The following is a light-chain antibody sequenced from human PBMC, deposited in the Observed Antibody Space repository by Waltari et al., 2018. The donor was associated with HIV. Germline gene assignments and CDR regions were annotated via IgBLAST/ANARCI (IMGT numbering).Light chain of an antibody. V-gene: IGKV1-6*01. CDR1: QGIRHY. J-gene: IGKJ1*01. CDR2: GAS. CDR3: LQDFTYPRT. Sequence: AIQMTQSPSSLSASVGDRVTITCRASQGIRHYLGWYQQKSGKAPKLLIYGASSLQSGVPSRFSGSGSGTDFTLTISSLQPEDFATYYCLQDFTYPRTFGQGTKVEIK.